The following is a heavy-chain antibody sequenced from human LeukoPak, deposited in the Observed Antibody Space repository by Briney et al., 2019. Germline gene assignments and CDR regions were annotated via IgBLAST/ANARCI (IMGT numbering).Heavy chain of an antibody. J-gene: IGHJ4*02. Sequence: GGSLRLSCAASGFTFSSYEMNWVRQAPGKGLEWVSYISSSGSTMYYADSVKGRFTISRDNAKNSLYLQMNSLRAEDTAVYYCARDGGYYDILTGYLSPYFDYWGQGTLVTVSS. V-gene: IGHV3-48*03. CDR1: GFTFSSYE. D-gene: IGHD3-9*01. CDR3: ARDGGYYDILTGYLSPYFDY. CDR2: ISSSGSTM.